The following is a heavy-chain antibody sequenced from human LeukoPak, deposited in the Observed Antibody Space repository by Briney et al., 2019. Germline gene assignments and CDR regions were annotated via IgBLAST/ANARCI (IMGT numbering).Heavy chain of an antibody. Sequence: GGSLRLSCAASGFTFSSHWMHWVRQAPGEGLLWVSGIKGDGSTTIYADSVKGRFTISRDNAKDTLYLQMNSLRAEDTAVYYCASWNYGFNWGQGTLVTVSS. CDR1: GFTFSSHW. J-gene: IGHJ4*02. V-gene: IGHV3-74*01. CDR2: IKGDGSTT. CDR3: ASWNYGFN. D-gene: IGHD3-3*01.